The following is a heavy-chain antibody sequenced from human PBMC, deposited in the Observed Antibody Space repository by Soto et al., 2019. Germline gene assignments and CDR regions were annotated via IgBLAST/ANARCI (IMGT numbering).Heavy chain of an antibody. CDR1: GFTFTSSA. Sequence: SVKVSCKASGFTFTSSAMQWVRQARGQRLEWIGWIVVGSGDTNFAQKFQARVTITRDMSTSTAYMELSSLRSEDTAVYYCAAGDYDSRGYYRIFAYWGQGTLDTVSS. CDR2: IVVGSGDT. J-gene: IGHJ4*02. V-gene: IGHV1-58*02. CDR3: AAGDYDSRGYYRIFAY. D-gene: IGHD3-22*01.